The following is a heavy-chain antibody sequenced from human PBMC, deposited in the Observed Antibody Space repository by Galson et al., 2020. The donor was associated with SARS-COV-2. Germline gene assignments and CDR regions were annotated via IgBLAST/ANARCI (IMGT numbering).Heavy chain of an antibody. CDR1: GYTFTSYD. D-gene: IGHD6-13*01. CDR2: MNPNSGNT. V-gene: IGHV1-8*01. CDR3: ARGALSAADGDYYYYYYGMDV. J-gene: IGHJ6*02. Sequence: ASVKVSCKASGYTFTSYDINWVRQATGQGLEWMGWMNPNSGNTGYAQKFQGRVTMTRNTSISTAYMELSSLRSEDTAVYYCARGALSAADGDYYYYYYGMDVWGQGTTVTVSS.